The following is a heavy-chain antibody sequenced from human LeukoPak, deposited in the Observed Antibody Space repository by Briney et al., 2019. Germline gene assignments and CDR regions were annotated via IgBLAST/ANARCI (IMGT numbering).Heavy chain of an antibody. V-gene: IGHV3-23*01. J-gene: IGHJ4*02. D-gene: IGHD3-10*01. CDR3: AKSLELLWFGTYDY. Sequence: GGSLRLSCAASGFTFSSYAMSWVRQAPGKGLEWVSAISGSGGSTYYADSVKGRFTISRDNSKNTLYLQMNSLRAEDTAVYYCAKSLELLWFGTYDYWGQGTRVTVSS. CDR2: ISGSGGST. CDR1: GFTFSSYA.